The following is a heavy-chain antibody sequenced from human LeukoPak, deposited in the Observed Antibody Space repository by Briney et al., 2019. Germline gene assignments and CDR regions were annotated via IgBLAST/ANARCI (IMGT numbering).Heavy chain of an antibody. V-gene: IGHV1-2*02. Sequence: APVKVSCKASGYTFTGYYMHWVRQAPGQGLEWMGWINPNSGGTNYAQKFQGRVTMTRDTSISTAYMELSRLRSDDTAVYYCARESSWYGGEDYWGQGTLVTVSS. J-gene: IGHJ4*02. CDR3: ARESSWYGGEDY. CDR1: GYTFTGYY. D-gene: IGHD6-13*01. CDR2: INPNSGGT.